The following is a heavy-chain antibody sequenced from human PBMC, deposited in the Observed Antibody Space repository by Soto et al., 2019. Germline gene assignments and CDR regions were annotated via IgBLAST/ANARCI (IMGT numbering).Heavy chain of an antibody. D-gene: IGHD2-2*01. CDR1: GFTFDDYA. CDR2: ISWNSGSI. CDR3: AKDHQSVPAAMSYFQH. V-gene: IGHV3-9*01. J-gene: IGHJ1*01. Sequence: GGSLRLSCAASGFTFDDYAMHWVRQAPGKGLEWVSGISWNSGSIGYADSVKGRFTISRDNAKNSLYLQMNSLRAEDTALYYCAKDHQSVPAAMSYFQHWGQGTLVTVSS.